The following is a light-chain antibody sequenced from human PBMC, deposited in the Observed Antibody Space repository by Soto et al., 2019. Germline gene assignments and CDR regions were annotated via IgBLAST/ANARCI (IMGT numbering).Light chain of an antibody. CDR1: QGISSY. V-gene: IGKV1-9*01. CDR2: TAS. CDR3: QQYNTFWT. J-gene: IGKJ1*01. Sequence: IHLTQSPSFLSASVGDRVTITCRASQGISSYLAWYQQKPGKAPNLLIHTASSLQSGVPSRFSGSGSGTEFTLTISSLQPDDFATYYCQQYNTFWTFGQGTKVDIK.